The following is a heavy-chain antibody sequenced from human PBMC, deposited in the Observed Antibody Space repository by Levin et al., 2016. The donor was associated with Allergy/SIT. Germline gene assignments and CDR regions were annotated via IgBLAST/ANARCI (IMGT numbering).Heavy chain of an antibody. D-gene: IGHD3-22*01. V-gene: IGHV4-31*03. J-gene: IGHJ4*02. CDR2: IYHSGST. CDR1: GGSISSGGYY. CDR3: AGAPEYYYDSSGYFDY. Sequence: SETLSLTCTVSGGSISSGGYYWSWIRQHPGKGLEWIGYIYHSGSTYYNPSLKSRVTISVDTSKNQFSLKLSSVTAADTAVYYCAGAPEYYYDSSGYFDYWGQGTLVTVSS.